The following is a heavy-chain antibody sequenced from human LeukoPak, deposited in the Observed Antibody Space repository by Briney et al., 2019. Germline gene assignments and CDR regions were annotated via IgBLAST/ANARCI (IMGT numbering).Heavy chain of an antibody. CDR1: GYTFTSYA. J-gene: IGHJ4*02. Sequence: ASVKVSCKASGYTFTSYAMHWVRQAPGQRLEWMGWINAGNGNTKYSQKFQGRVTITRDTSASTAYMELSSLRSEDTAVYYCARVAFPSLSGPLDYWGQGTLVTVSS. CDR2: INAGNGNT. D-gene: IGHD2-15*01. V-gene: IGHV1-3*01. CDR3: ARVAFPSLSGPLDY.